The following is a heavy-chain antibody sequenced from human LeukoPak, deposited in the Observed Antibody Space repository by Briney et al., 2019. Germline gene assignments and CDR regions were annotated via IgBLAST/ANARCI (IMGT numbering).Heavy chain of an antibody. J-gene: IGHJ6*02. V-gene: IGHV3-48*03. CDR1: GFTFIIYE. CDR2: ISSSGSTI. D-gene: IGHD3-10*01. CDR3: ARDMGPDYGMDV. Sequence: GGSLRLSCAASGFTFIIYEMNWVRQAPGEGLEWVSYISSSGSTIYYADSVRGRFTISRDNAKNSLYLQMNSLRAEDTAVYYCARDMGPDYGMDVWGQGTTVTVSS.